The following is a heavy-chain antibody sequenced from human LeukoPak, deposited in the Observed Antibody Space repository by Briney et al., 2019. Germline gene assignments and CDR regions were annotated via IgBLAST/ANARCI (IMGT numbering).Heavy chain of an antibody. CDR1: GFTFSSYA. D-gene: IGHD6-13*01. V-gene: IGHV3-30-3*01. Sequence: GGSLRLSCAASGFTFSSYAMQWVRQAPGKGLEWVSVISYDGSNKYYADSVKGRFTISRDNSKNTLYLQMNSLRAEDTAVYYCARVKQQLVTTNLNWFDPWGQGTLVTVSS. CDR3: ARVKQQLVTTNLNWFDP. CDR2: ISYDGSNK. J-gene: IGHJ5*02.